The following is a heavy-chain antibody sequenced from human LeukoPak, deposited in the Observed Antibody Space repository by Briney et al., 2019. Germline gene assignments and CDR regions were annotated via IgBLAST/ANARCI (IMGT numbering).Heavy chain of an antibody. CDR1: GYTFTGYY. V-gene: IGHV1-2*02. J-gene: IGHJ3*02. D-gene: IGHD6-25*01. CDR3: ARGRLLSAFDI. Sequence: ASVKVSCKASGYTFTGYYMHWVRQAPGQGLEWMGWINPNSGGRKYAQKFQGRVTMTRDTSISPAYMELSRLRSDETAVYYCARGRLLSAFDIWGQGTMVTVSS. CDR2: INPNSGGR.